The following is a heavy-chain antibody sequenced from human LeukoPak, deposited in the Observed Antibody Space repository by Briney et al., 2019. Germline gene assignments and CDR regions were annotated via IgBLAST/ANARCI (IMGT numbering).Heavy chain of an antibody. CDR3: AKGSGSGWYGWFAP. CDR2: ISGSGGST. V-gene: IGHV3-23*01. J-gene: IGHJ5*02. Sequence: GGSLRLSCAASGFTFSSYAMSWVRQAPGKGLEWVSAISGSGGSTYYADSVKGRFTISRDNSKNTFFLQMNTLRAADTAVYYCAKGSGSGWYGWFAPWGQGALVTVSS. CDR1: GFTFSSYA. D-gene: IGHD6-19*01.